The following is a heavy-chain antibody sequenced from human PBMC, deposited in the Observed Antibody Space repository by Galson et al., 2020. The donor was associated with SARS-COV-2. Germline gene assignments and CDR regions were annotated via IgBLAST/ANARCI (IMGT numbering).Heavy chain of an antibody. V-gene: IGHV3-53*01. D-gene: IGHD2-21*01. CDR3: ARKTCRGACFSGYYFDH. J-gene: IGHJ4*02. Sequence: GGSLRLSCAASGFSVSGNYMNWVRQAPGKGLEWVSVIYSGGTRYYADSAKGRFTVSRDSSKNTLYLQMSSLRAEDTAVYYCARKTCRGACFSGYYFDHWGQGTLVTVSS. CDR2: IYSGGTR. CDR1: GFSVSGNY.